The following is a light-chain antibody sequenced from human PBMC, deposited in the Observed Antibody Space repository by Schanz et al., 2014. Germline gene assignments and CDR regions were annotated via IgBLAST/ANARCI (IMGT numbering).Light chain of an antibody. CDR1: QNIFSN. CDR3: QQYNDGHPT. J-gene: IGKJ1*01. Sequence: EMVMTQSPATLSVSPGERATLSCRASQNIFSNLAWYQQKSGQAPRLLIYDASNRATGIPARFSGSGSGTDFTLTISSLEPEDFAVYYCQQYNDGHPTFGQGTKVEIK. CDR2: DAS. V-gene: IGKV3D-15*01.